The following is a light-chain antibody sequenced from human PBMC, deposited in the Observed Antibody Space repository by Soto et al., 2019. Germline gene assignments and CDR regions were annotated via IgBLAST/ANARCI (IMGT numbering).Light chain of an antibody. Sequence: DFQMTQSPSSVSASVGDRVTITCRASRGISSLLAWYSKKPGKAPNLLIYAASSLQSGVPSRFSGSGSGTDFPLTISSLQPEDFATYYCQQANSFPHTFGQGTKLEIK. CDR1: RGISSL. J-gene: IGKJ2*01. CDR3: QQANSFPHT. V-gene: IGKV1-12*01. CDR2: AAS.